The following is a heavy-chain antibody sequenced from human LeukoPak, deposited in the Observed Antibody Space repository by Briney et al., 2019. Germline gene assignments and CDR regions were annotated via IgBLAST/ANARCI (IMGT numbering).Heavy chain of an antibody. V-gene: IGHV4-39*01. CDR1: GGSISSSSYY. CDR3: ARQSYIPGVAFDI. CDR2: IYYSGST. D-gene: IGHD3-10*01. J-gene: IGHJ3*02. Sequence: KSSETLSLTCTVSGGSISSSSYYWGWIRQPPGKGLEWIGSIYYSGSTNHNPSLKSRVTISVDTSKNQFSLKLSSVTAADTAVYYCARQSYIPGVAFDIWGQGTMVTVSS.